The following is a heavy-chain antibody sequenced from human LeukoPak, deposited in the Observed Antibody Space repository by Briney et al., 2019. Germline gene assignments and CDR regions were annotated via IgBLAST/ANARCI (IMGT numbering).Heavy chain of an antibody. CDR2: ISAYNGNT. J-gene: IGHJ6*02. D-gene: IGHD2-2*01. V-gene: IGHV1-18*01. Sequence: GASVRVSCKASGYTFTSYGISWVRQAPGQGLEWMGWISAYNGNTNYAQKLQGRVTMTTDTSTSTAYMELRSLRSDDTAVYYCARDRRDIVVVPARVLSGYYYYGMDVWGQGTTVTVSS. CDR3: ARDRRDIVVVPARVLSGYYYYGMDV. CDR1: GYTFTSYG.